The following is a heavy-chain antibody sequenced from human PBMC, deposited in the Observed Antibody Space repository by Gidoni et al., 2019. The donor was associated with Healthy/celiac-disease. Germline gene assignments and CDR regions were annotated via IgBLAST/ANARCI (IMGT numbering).Heavy chain of an antibody. CDR1: GGSFSGYY. D-gene: IGHD6-19*01. CDR3: ARGGLNGAVAAEGDY. V-gene: IGHV4-34*01. Sequence: QVQLQQWGAGLLKPSETLSLTCAVYGGSFSGYYWSWIRQPPGKGLEWIGEINHSGSTNYNPSLKSRVTISVDTSKNQFSLKLSSVTAADTAVYYCARGGLNGAVAAEGDYWGQGTLVTVSS. J-gene: IGHJ4*02. CDR2: INHSGST.